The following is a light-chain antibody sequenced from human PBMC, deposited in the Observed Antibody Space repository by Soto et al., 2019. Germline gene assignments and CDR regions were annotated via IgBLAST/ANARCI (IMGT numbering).Light chain of an antibody. V-gene: IGKV3-20*01. CDR3: HQYGSSPGT. Sequence: EIVLTQSPGTLSLSPGERATLSCRASQSVSSSYLAWYQQKPGQTPRLLIYGASTRATGIPDRFSGSGSGTDFTFIITRLEPEDFAVYYCHQYGSSPGTFGPGTKVVIK. CDR2: GAS. CDR1: QSVSSSY. J-gene: IGKJ3*01.